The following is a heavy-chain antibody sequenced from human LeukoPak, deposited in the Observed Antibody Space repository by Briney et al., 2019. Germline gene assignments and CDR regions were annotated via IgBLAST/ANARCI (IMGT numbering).Heavy chain of an antibody. V-gene: IGHV3-7*03. CDR1: GFTLSSYY. Sequence: GGSLRLSCAASGFTLSSYYMSWVRQAPGKGLEWVANIKQDGSEKSYVESVRGRFTISRDNAKNSLYLQLNSLRAEDTALYYCARDNPPDYWGQGTLVTVSS. J-gene: IGHJ4*02. CDR3: ARDNPPDY. CDR2: IKQDGSEK.